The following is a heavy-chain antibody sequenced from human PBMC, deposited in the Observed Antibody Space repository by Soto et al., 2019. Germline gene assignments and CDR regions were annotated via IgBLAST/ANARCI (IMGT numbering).Heavy chain of an antibody. CDR2: IIPMVRMA. Sequence: QVQLVQSGAELKKPGSSVKVSCTASGDTFSFYTMNWVRQAPGQGPEWMGRIIPMVRMANYAQKFQGRVTIIADKSTSTSYMELRSLRSEDTAGYYCATNYGSGRAPFGYWGQGTLVTVSS. CDR3: ATNYGSGRAPFGY. D-gene: IGHD3-10*01. V-gene: IGHV1-69*02. J-gene: IGHJ4*02. CDR1: GDTFSFYT.